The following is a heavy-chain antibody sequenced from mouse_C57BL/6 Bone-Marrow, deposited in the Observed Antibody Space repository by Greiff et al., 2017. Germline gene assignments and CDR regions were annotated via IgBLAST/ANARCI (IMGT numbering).Heavy chain of an antibody. CDR3: ARRGVYYDYLRGAMDY. CDR2: IHPNSGST. D-gene: IGHD2-4*01. CDR1: GYTFTSYW. J-gene: IGHJ4*01. V-gene: IGHV1-64*01. Sequence: VQLQQPGAELVKPGASVKLSCKASGYTFTSYWMHWVKQRPGQGLEWIGMIHPNSGSTNYNEKFKSKATLTVDKSSSTAYMQLSSLTSEDSAVYDCARRGVYYDYLRGAMDYWGQGTSVTVSS.